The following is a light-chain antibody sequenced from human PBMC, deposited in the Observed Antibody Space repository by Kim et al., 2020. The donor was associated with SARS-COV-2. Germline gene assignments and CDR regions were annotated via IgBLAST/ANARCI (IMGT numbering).Light chain of an antibody. Sequence: QSALTQPRSVSGSPGQSVTISCTGTSSDVGGYKYVSWYQQHPGKAPKLMIYDVSKRPSGVPDRFSGSKSGNTASLTISGLQAEDEADYYCCSYADNYTWVFGGGTQLTVL. CDR1: SSDVGGYKY. CDR2: DVS. CDR3: CSYADNYTWV. V-gene: IGLV2-11*01. J-gene: IGLJ3*02.